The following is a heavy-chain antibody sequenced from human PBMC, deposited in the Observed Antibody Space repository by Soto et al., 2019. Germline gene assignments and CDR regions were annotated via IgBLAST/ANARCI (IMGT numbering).Heavy chain of an antibody. CDR1: GFTFSSYS. CDR2: ISGSGGST. Sequence: HPGGSLRLSCAASGFTFSSYSMNWVRQAPGKGLEWVSAISGSGGSTYYADSVKGRFTISRDSSKNTLYLQMNSLRAEDTAVYYCAKEGEHSSGWANFDYWGQGTLVTVSS. V-gene: IGHV3-23*01. D-gene: IGHD6-19*01. CDR3: AKEGEHSSGWANFDY. J-gene: IGHJ4*02.